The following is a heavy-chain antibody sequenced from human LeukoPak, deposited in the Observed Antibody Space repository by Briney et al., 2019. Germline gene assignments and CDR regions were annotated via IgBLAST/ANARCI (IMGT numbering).Heavy chain of an antibody. D-gene: IGHD3-10*01. CDR1: GYSFTSYW. Sequence: GESLRISCKGSGYSFTSYWVGWVRQMAGKGLEWMGVIYPGDSDTRYSPSFQGQVTILADKSISTAYLQWSGLKASDTAMYYCARLRVMVRGGGGMDVWGKGTTVTVSS. V-gene: IGHV5-51*01. J-gene: IGHJ6*04. CDR2: IYPGDSDT. CDR3: ARLRVMVRGGGGMDV.